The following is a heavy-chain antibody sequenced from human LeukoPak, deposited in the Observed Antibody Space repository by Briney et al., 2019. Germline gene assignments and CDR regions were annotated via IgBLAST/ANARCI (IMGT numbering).Heavy chain of an antibody. CDR1: RGSLSGSY. Sequence: SETLSLTCAVNRGSLSGSYWTWIRQHPGKGLEWIGYVFYSGTTYYSPSLKSRVTMSVDTSKNQFSLKLSSVTAADTAVYYCASLWPFYSDSSAYYFVHWGQGTLVTVSS. D-gene: IGHD3-22*01. V-gene: IGHV4-59*06. CDR2: VFYSGTT. CDR3: ASLWPFYSDSSAYYFVH. J-gene: IGHJ1*01.